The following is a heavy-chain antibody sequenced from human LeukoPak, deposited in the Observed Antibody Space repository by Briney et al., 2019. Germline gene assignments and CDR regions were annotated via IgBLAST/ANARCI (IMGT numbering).Heavy chain of an antibody. CDR1: GGSFSGYY. CDR3: ARGGLMVYTVRVQNDVFDI. Sequence: SETLSLTCAVYGGSFSGYYWSWIRQPPGEGLEWIGEINHSGSTNYNPSLKSRVTISVDTSKNQFSLKLSSVTAADTAVYYCARGGLMVYTVRVQNDVFDIWGQGTMVTVSS. V-gene: IGHV4-34*01. CDR2: INHSGST. J-gene: IGHJ3*02. D-gene: IGHD2-8*01.